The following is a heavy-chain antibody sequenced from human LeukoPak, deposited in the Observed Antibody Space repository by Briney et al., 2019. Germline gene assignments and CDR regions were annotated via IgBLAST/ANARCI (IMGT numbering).Heavy chain of an antibody. J-gene: IGHJ5*02. D-gene: IGHD3-22*01. CDR1: GGTFSSYA. CDR2: IIPIFGTA. V-gene: IGHV1-69*13. CDR3: ARVSDLDYYDSSGPNWFDP. Sequence: SVKVSCKASGGTFSSYAISWVRQAPGQGLEWMGGIIPIFGTANYAQKFQGRVTITADESTSTAYMELSSLRSEDTAVYYCARVSDLDYYDSSGPNWFDPWGQGTLVTVSS.